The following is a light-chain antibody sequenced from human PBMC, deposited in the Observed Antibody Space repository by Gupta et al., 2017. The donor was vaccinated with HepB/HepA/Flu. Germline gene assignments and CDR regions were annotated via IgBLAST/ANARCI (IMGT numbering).Light chain of an antibody. CDR3: QQYNSSPLT. CDR2: GAS. V-gene: IGKV3-20*01. J-gene: IGKJ4*01. Sequence: EIVLTQSPDTLSLSPGERATLSCRASQSVSRNYLAWYQHKPGQAPRLLIYGASRRATGIPDRFSGSGSGTDFTLTISRLEPEDFAVYYCQQYNSSPLTFGGGTKVESK. CDR1: QSVSRNY.